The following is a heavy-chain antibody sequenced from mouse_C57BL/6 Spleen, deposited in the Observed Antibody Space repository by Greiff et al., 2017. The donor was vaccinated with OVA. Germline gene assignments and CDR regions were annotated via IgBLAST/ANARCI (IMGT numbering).Heavy chain of an antibody. CDR3: ARGTAQARFAY. V-gene: IGHV1-18*01. CDR1: GYTFTDYN. Sequence: VQLKQSGPELVKPGASVKIPCKASGYTFTDYNMDWVKQSHGKSLEWIGDINPNNGGTIYNQKFKGKATLTVDKSSSTAYMELRSLTSEDTAVYYCARGTAQARFAYWGQGTLVTVSA. J-gene: IGHJ3*01. CDR2: INPNNGGT. D-gene: IGHD3-2*02.